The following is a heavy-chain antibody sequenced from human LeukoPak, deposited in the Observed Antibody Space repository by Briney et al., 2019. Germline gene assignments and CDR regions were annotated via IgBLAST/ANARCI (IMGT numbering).Heavy chain of an antibody. CDR3: ARDHNTIFGYYGMDV. Sequence: PGGSLRLSCAASGFTLSSKYMSWVRQAPGKGLEGVSVIYSGGSTYYADSVKGRFTISRDNSKNTLYLQMNSLRAEDTAVYYCARDHNTIFGYYGMDVWGQGTTVTVSS. D-gene: IGHD3-3*01. CDR2: IYSGGST. V-gene: IGHV3-53*01. J-gene: IGHJ6*02. CDR1: GFTLSSKY.